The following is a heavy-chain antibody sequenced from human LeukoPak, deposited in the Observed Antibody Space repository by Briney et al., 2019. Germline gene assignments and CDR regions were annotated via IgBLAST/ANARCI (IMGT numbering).Heavy chain of an antibody. J-gene: IGHJ5*02. D-gene: IGHD2-2*01. CDR3: ARDERVVVVPAAAMRRGWFDP. Sequence: GGSLRLSCAASGFTFSSYSMNWVRQAPGKGLEWVSSISSSSSYIYYADSVKGRFTISRDNAKNSLYLQMNSLRAEDTAVYYCARDERVVVVPAAAMRRGWFDPWGQGTPVTVSS. CDR2: ISSSSSYI. CDR1: GFTFSSYS. V-gene: IGHV3-21*01.